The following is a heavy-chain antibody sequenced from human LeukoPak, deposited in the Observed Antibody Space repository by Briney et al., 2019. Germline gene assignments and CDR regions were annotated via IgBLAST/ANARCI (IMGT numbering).Heavy chain of an antibody. D-gene: IGHD6-19*01. J-gene: IGHJ6*02. Sequence: GGSLRLSCAASGFTFSSYWMSWVRQAPGKGLEWVANIKQDGSEKYYVDSVKGRFTISRDNAKNSLYLQMNSLRDEDTAVYYCTKGFRGWPGPDVWGQGTTVTVSS. CDR1: GFTFSSYW. CDR2: IKQDGSEK. CDR3: TKGFRGWPGPDV. V-gene: IGHV3-7*01.